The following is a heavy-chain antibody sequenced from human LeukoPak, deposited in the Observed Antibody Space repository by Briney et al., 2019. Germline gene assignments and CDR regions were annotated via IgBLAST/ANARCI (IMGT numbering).Heavy chain of an antibody. CDR2: INPNSGGT. CDR1: GYTFTGYY. D-gene: IGHD3-9*01. V-gene: IGHV1-2*02. CDR3: ARSHYILTGYWTYYYYYMDV. Sequence: ASVKVSCKASGYTFTGYYMHWVRQAPGQGLEWMGWINPNSGGTNYAQKFQGRVTMTRDTSISTAYMELSRLRSDDTAVYYCARSHYILTGYWTYYYYYMDVWGKGTTVTISS. J-gene: IGHJ6*03.